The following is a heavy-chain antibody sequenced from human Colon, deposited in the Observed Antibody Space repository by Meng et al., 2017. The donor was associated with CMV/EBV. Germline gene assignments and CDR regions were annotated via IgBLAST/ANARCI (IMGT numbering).Heavy chain of an antibody. CDR3: ARGVTMITAGMDV. CDR2: IYDSEAT. V-gene: IGHV4-31*03. CDR1: GGSATSGGHY. Sequence: SETLSLTCTVSGGSATSGGHYWSWIRQYPGKGLEWIGYIYDSEATYYNPSLRSRVTIALDTSKNDFSLNLKSVTAADTAVYYCARGVTMITAGMDVWGQGTTVTVSS. J-gene: IGHJ6*02. D-gene: IGHD3-22*01.